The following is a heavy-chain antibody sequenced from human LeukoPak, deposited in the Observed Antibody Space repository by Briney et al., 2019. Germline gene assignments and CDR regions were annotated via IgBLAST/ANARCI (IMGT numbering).Heavy chain of an antibody. D-gene: IGHD7-27*01. CDR3: ARDLAWGAFDY. CDR2: VSPPGGGT. Sequence: WGSLRLSCVASGFSFSYHGMNWVRLAPGKGLEWVSGVSPPGGGTYYADSVKGRFTISRDDSRNTLSLQMNSLRVEDTAVYYCARDLAWGAFDYWGPGILVAVSS. V-gene: IGHV3-23*01. CDR1: GFSFSYHG. J-gene: IGHJ4*02.